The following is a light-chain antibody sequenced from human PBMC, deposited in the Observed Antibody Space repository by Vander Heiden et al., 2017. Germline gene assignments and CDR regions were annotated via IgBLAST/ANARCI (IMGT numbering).Light chain of an antibody. CDR3: QHGSSSIT. Sequence: DIVLTQSPGTLSLSPGERATLSCGASQSISSKFLVWYQQKPGQAPRVVIYGASSRATGVPDRFSGSGSGTDFTLTISRLEPEDFAVYYCQHGSSSITFGQGTRLEIK. J-gene: IGKJ5*01. CDR2: GAS. V-gene: IGKV3-20*01. CDR1: QSISSKF.